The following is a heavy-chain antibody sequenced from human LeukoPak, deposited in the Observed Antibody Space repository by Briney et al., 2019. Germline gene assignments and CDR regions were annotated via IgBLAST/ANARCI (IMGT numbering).Heavy chain of an antibody. CDR3: ARDSDLVGAGDFDY. D-gene: IGHD1-26*01. V-gene: IGHV3-30*03. CDR1: GFPFSSYW. Sequence: GGSLRLSCVASGFPFSSYWMTWVRQAPGKGLEWVAVISYDGSNKYYADSVKGRFTISRDNSKNTLYLQMNSLRAEDTAVYYCARDSDLVGAGDFDYWGQGTLVTVSS. J-gene: IGHJ4*02. CDR2: ISYDGSNK.